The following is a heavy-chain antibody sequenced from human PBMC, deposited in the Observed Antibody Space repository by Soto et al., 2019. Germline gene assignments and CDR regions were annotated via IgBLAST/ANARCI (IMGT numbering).Heavy chain of an antibody. D-gene: IGHD5-18*01. J-gene: IGHJ6*02. CDR2: INPSGGST. CDR1: GYTFTSYY. CDR3: ASKSPLYTAPPLPADNYYGMDV. Sequence: ASVKVSCKASGYTFTSYYMHWVRQAPGQGLEWMGIINPSGGSTSYAQKKQGRDNMTRDTSTSTVYMELSSLRSEDTAVYYCASKSPLYTAPPLPADNYYGMDVWGQGTTVTVSS. V-gene: IGHV1-46*01.